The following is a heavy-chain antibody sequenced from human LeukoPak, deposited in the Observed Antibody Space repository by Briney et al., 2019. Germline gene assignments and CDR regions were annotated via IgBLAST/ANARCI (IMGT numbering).Heavy chain of an antibody. CDR3: ARESNYCSGGSCYRHNWFDP. V-gene: IGHV4-30-4*01. Sequence: SETLSLTCTVSGGSMSDFYWSWIRQPPGKGLEWIGYIYYSGSTYYNPSLKSRVTISVDTSKNQFSLKLSSVTAADTAVYYCARESNYCSGGSCYRHNWFDPWGQGTLVTVSS. CDR1: GGSMSDFY. CDR2: IYYSGST. D-gene: IGHD2-15*01. J-gene: IGHJ5*02.